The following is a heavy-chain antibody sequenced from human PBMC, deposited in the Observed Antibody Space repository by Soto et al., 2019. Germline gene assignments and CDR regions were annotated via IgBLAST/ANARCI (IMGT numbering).Heavy chain of an antibody. V-gene: IGHV4-4*02. CDR2: IYHSGST. J-gene: IGHJ6*02. CDR3: ARARYSSSFMTGYSYCGMDF. Sequence: TETLALTCAVSGGSISSSNWWSWVRQPPGKGLEWIGEIYHSGSTNYNPSLKSRVTISVDKSKNQFSLKLSSVTAADTAVYYCARARYSSSFMTGYSYCGMDFSGPGPTVTL. D-gene: IGHD6-13*01. CDR1: GGSISSSNW.